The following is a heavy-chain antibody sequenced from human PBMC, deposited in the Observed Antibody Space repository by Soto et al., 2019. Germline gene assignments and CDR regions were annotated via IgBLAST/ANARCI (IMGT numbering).Heavy chain of an antibody. J-gene: IGHJ5*02. CDR2: ISGSGDST. CDR3: AKDGARFLEWFPNWFDP. CDR1: GFPFSIYG. V-gene: IGHV3-23*01. D-gene: IGHD3-3*01. Sequence: EVQLLESGGGLVQLGGSLRLSCAASGFPFSIYGMNWVRQAPGKGLEWVSVISGSGDSTYYADSVKGRFTISRDNSKNTLYLQMNSLRAEDTAVYYCAKDGARFLEWFPNWFDPWGQGTLVTVSS.